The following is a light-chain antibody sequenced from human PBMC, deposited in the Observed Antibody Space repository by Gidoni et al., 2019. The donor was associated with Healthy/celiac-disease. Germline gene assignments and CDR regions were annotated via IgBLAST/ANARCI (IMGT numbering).Light chain of an antibody. CDR3: QQYNKWPPLT. CDR1: QSVSSN. J-gene: IGKJ4*01. V-gene: IGKV3-15*01. CDR2: GAS. Sequence: EIVITQSPATLSVSPGERATLSCRASQSVSSNLAWYQQKPGQATRLLIYGASTRATGIPARFSGSGSGTEFTLTISSLQSEDFAVYYCQQYNKWPPLTFGGGTKVEIK.